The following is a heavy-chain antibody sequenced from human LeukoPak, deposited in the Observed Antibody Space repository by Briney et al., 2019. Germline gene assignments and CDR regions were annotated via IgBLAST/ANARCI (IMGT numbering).Heavy chain of an antibody. D-gene: IGHD5-12*01. V-gene: IGHV4-59*01. CDR3: ARGRVATNYGMDV. CDR2: VYYSGST. CDR1: GGSISSYY. J-gene: IGHJ6*02. Sequence: ASETLSPTCTLSGGSISSYYWSWIRQPPGKGLEWIGYVYYSGSTNCNPSLKNRVTISVDTSKNQFSLKLNSVTAADTAVYYCARGRVATNYGMDVWGQGTTVTVSS.